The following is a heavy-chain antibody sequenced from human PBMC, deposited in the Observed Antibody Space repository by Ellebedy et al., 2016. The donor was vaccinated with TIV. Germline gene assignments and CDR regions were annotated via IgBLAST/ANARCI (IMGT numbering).Heavy chain of an antibody. CDR1: GFSFSTYV. CDR2: VSSDGNIK. V-gene: IGHV3-30*18. Sequence: GESLKISCAASGFSFSTYVMHWVRQAPGKGLEWLALVSSDGNIKHYADSVKGRFTISRDNSKNTLIVDMNSLRPEDTAVYYCAKGATILGSIVGSWGQGTLVSVSS. J-gene: IGHJ4*02. CDR3: AKGATILGSIVGS. D-gene: IGHD5-24*01.